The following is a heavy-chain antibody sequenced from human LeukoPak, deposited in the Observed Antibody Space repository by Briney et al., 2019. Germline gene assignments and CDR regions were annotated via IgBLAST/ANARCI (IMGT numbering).Heavy chain of an antibody. V-gene: IGHV3-23*01. J-gene: IGHJ4*02. CDR1: GFTFSSYA. D-gene: IGHD4/OR15-4a*01. Sequence: PGGSLRLSCAASGFTFSSYAMSWVRQAPGKGLEWVSAISGSGGSTYYADSVKGRFTISRDNSKNTLYLQMNSLRAEDTAVYYCAKAPASPAMVIPYFDYWGQGTLVTVSS. CDR2: ISGSGGST. CDR3: AKAPASPAMVIPYFDY.